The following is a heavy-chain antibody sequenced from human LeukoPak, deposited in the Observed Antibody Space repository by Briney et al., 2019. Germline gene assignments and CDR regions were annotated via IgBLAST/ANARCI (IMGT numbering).Heavy chain of an antibody. D-gene: IGHD1-14*01. CDR2: ISSSGSSK. CDR3: ARYSRLTADY. V-gene: IGHV3-11*04. CDR1: GGSISSSSYY. J-gene: IGHJ4*02. Sequence: LSLTCTVSGGSISSSSYYWGWIRQPPGKGLEWVSYISSSGSSKYYADSVKGRFTISRDNAKNSLYLQMNSLRAEDTAVYYCARYSRLTADYWGQGTLVTVSS.